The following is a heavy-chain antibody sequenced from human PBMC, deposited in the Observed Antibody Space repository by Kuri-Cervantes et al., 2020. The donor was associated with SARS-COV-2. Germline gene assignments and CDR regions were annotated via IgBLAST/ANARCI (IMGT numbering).Heavy chain of an antibody. CDR3: ARAITIHNWFDP. V-gene: IGHV4-59*08. Sequence: SETLSLTCTVSGGSISSYYWSWIRQPPGKGLEWIGYIYYGGSTNYNPSLKSRVTISVDTSKNQFSLKLSSVTAADTAVYYCARAITIHNWFDPWGQGTLVTVSS. CDR2: IYYGGST. J-gene: IGHJ5*02. CDR1: GGSISSYY. D-gene: IGHD3-9*01.